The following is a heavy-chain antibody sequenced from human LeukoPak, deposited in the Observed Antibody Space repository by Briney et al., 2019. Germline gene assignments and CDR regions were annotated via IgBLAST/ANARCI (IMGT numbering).Heavy chain of an antibody. CDR3: ARAGVSSSWYLLDY. D-gene: IGHD6-13*01. Sequence: SETLSLTCTVSGGSISSYYWSWIRQPPGKGLEWIGYIYYSGSTNYNPSLKSRVTISVDTSKNQFSLKLSSVTAADTAVYYCARAGVSSSWYLLDYWGQGTLVTVSS. J-gene: IGHJ4*02. V-gene: IGHV4-59*01. CDR1: GGSISSYY. CDR2: IYYSGST.